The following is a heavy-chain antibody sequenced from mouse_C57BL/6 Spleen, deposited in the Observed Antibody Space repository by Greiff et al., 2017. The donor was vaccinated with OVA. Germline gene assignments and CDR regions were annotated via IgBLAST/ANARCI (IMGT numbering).Heavy chain of an antibody. CDR2: IDPNSGGT. CDR1: GYTFTSYW. Sequence: QVQLQQPGAELVKPGASVKLSCKASGYTFTSYWMHWVKQRPGRGLEWIGRIDPNSGGTKYNEKFKSKATLTVDKPSSTAYMQRSSLTAEDSEVYFCARGVVCAMDYWGQGTSVTVSS. J-gene: IGHJ4*01. CDR3: ARGVVCAMDY. V-gene: IGHV1-72*01. D-gene: IGHD1-1*01.